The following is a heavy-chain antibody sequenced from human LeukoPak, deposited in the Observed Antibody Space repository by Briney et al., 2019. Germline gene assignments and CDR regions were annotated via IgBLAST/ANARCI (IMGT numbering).Heavy chain of an antibody. Sequence: ASVKVSCKASGYTLTSYDINWVRQATGQGLEWMGWMNPNSGRTGYAQNFQGRITITRNTSISTAYMELSSLRSEDTAVYYCATTAELEPRGFFDYWGQGTLVTVSS. CDR1: GYTLTSYD. J-gene: IGHJ4*02. V-gene: IGHV1-8*01. CDR3: ATTAELEPRGFFDY. D-gene: IGHD1-14*01. CDR2: MNPNSGRT.